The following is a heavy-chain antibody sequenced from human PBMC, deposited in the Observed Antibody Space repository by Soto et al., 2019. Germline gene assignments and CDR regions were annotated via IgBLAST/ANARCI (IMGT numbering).Heavy chain of an antibody. D-gene: IGHD2-2*01. J-gene: IGHJ6*02. Sequence: ASVKVSCKASGGTFSRYAISWVRQAPGQGLEWMGGIIPIFGTANYAQKFQGRVTITADESTSTAYMELSSLRSEDTAVYYCAREYIVVVQAALNNYYYYGMDVWGQGNTVTVS. CDR1: GGTFSRYA. CDR3: AREYIVVVQAALNNYYYYGMDV. V-gene: IGHV1-69*13. CDR2: IIPIFGTA.